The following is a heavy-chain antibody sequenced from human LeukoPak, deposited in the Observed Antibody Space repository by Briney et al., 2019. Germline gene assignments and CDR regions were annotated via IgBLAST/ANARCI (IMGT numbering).Heavy chain of an antibody. CDR1: GGSFSDHY. V-gene: IGHV4-34*01. CDR2: INHSGYT. Sequence: SETLSLTCAVYGGSFSDHYWSWIRQPPGKGLEWIGEINHSGYTNYNPSLKSRVTISVDTSKKQISLNLSSVTAADTAVYYCARAFGHVRGDTWGQGSLVTVSS. CDR3: ARAFGHVRGDT. D-gene: IGHD3-10*01. J-gene: IGHJ5*02.